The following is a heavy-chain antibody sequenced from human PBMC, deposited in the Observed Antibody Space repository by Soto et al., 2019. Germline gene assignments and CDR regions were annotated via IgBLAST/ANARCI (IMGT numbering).Heavy chain of an antibody. CDR3: ARDRCSVDCYPVDYFGY. CDR1: GFTFSTYA. D-gene: IGHD2-21*02. CDR2: ISYDGNSK. V-gene: IGHV3-30-3*01. Sequence: GGSLRLSCAASGFTFSTYAMHWVRHAPGKGLGWVAVISYDGNSKYYADSVKGRFTISRDSSKNTLYLQMGSLRADDTAVYYCARDRCSVDCYPVDYFGYWGLGTLVTVSS. J-gene: IGHJ4*02.